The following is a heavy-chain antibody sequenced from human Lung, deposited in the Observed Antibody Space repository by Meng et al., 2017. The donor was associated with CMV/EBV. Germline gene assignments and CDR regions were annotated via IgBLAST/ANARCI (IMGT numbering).Heavy chain of an antibody. CDR3: TRGHSGIDIYAFDI. J-gene: IGHJ3*02. V-gene: IGHV3-72*01. Sequence: GGSLRLXCAGSGFILSDHYIAWVRKAPGKGLEWIGRAANKANRYTTEYAASVKGRFTFSRYDAENSLYLQMNSLKSDDTAVYYCTRGHSGIDIYAFDIWGQGXLVTVSS. D-gene: IGHD1-26*01. CDR2: AANKANRYTT. CDR1: GFILSDHY.